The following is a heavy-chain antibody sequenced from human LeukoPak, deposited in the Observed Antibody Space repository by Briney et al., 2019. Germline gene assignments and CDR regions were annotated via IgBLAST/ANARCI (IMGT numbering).Heavy chain of an antibody. Sequence: ASVEVSCKASGYTFTNYGITWVRQAPGQGLQWVGWNSAYNGDTNYAQEFQGRVTLTTDTSTTTAYMEVRSLRSDDTAVYFCARATPRAAAGGYDYWGQGTLVTVSS. CDR1: GYTFTNYG. V-gene: IGHV1-18*01. D-gene: IGHD6-13*01. CDR3: ARATPRAAAGGYDY. CDR2: NSAYNGDT. J-gene: IGHJ4*02.